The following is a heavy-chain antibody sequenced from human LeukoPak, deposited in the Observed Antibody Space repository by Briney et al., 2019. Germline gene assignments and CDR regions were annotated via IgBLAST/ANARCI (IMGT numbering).Heavy chain of an antibody. CDR2: IIPIFGTA. CDR1: GGTFSSYA. D-gene: IGHD6-13*01. Sequence: GASVKVSCKASGGTFSSYAISWVRQAPGQGLEWMGRIIPIFGTANYAQKFQGRVTITTDESTSTAYMELSSLRSVDTAVYYCASRGLAAADHWGQGTLVTVSS. V-gene: IGHV1-69*05. J-gene: IGHJ4*02. CDR3: ASRGLAAADH.